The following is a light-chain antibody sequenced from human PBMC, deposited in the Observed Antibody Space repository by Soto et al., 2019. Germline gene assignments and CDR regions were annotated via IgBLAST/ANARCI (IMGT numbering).Light chain of an antibody. Sequence: QSLLTQPRPVSGAPGQSATISCTGTSTDVGGYNYVSWYQQHPGKVPKLMLYDVSKRPSGVPDRFSGSKSGNTASLTISGLQAEDEADYYCCSYAGRDTLYVFGSGTKVTVL. CDR1: STDVGGYNY. CDR3: CSYAGRDTLYV. V-gene: IGLV2-11*01. J-gene: IGLJ1*01. CDR2: DVS.